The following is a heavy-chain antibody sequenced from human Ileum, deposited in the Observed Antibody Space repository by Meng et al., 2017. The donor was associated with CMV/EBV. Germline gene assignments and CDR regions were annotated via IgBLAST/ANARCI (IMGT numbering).Heavy chain of an antibody. J-gene: IGHJ6*02. D-gene: IGHD3-3*01. CDR3: ARDYDFWSGYSDYYYGMDV. Sequence: GGSLRLSCAASGLTVSSDYMNWVRQAPGKGLEWVSSISSSSSYIYYADSVKGRFTISRDNAKNSLYLQMNSLRAEDTAVYYCARDYDFWSGYSDYYYGMDVWGQGTTVTVSS. V-gene: IGHV3-21*01. CDR2: ISSSSSYI. CDR1: GLTVSSDY.